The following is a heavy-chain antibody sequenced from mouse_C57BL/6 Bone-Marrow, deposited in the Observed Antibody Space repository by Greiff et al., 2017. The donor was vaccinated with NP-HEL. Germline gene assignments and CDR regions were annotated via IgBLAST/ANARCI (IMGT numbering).Heavy chain of an antibody. CDR1: GYTFTSYW. V-gene: IGHV1-69*01. CDR3: ARLDYGFDY. CDR2: IDPSDSYT. Sequence: VKLQQPGAELVMPGASVKLSCKASGYTFTSYWMHWVKQRPGQGLEWIGEIDPSDSYTNYNQKFKGKSTLTVDKSSSTAYMQLSSLTSEDSAVYYCARLDYGFDYWGQGTTLTVSS. J-gene: IGHJ2*01. D-gene: IGHD1-1*01.